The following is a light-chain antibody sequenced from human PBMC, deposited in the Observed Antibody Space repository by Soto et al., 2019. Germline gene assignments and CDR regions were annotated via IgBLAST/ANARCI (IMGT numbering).Light chain of an antibody. V-gene: IGKV3-20*01. CDR2: DAS. CDR1: QSVSSTY. CDR3: QQYYDSIT. J-gene: IGKJ5*01. Sequence: EIVLTQSPDTLSLSPGESATLSCRASQSVSSTYLAWYQQKPGRAPRLLIYDASNRATGIPDRFSGGGSGTDFTLTISRLEPEDFAVFYCQQYYDSITFGQGTRLEIE.